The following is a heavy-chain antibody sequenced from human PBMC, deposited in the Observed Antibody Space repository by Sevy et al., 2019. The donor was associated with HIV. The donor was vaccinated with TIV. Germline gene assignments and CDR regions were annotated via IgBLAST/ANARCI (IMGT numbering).Heavy chain of an antibody. D-gene: IGHD3-10*01. V-gene: IGHV5-51*01. Sequence: GESLKIFCKGSGYSFTSYWIGWVRQMPGKGLEWMGIIYPGDSDTRDSPSFQGQVTISAAKSIGTAYQQWSSLKASDPAMYYCARAGRGGKMIRGVIKPPDYWGQGTLVTVSS. CDR2: IYPGDSDT. CDR3: ARAGRGGKMIRGVIKPPDY. J-gene: IGHJ4*02. CDR1: GYSFTSYW.